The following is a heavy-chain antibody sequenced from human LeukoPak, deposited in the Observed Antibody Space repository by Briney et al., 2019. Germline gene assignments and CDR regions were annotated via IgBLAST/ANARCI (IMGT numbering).Heavy chain of an antibody. D-gene: IGHD1-26*01. Sequence: SETLSLTCAVYGGSFSGYYWSWIRQPPGKGLEWIGEINHSGSTNYNPSLKSRVTISVDTSKNHFSLRLSSVTAADTAVYYCARRRPTGGGATSYYFYGLDVWGQGTTVTVSS. CDR3: ARRRPTGGGATSYYFYGLDV. CDR2: INHSGST. J-gene: IGHJ6*02. CDR1: GGSFSGYY. V-gene: IGHV4-34*01.